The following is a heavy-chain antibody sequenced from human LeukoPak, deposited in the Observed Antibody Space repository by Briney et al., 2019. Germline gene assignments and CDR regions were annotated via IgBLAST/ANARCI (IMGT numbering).Heavy chain of an antibody. Sequence: KPGGSLRLSCGASGFSPSNYDMNWVRQPRGRRLEWGSSIRTSSRSIYYKDSVRGRFTISRDDAKNSLYLEMNSLRAEDTAVYYCARADCSSSTCYLRRSWFDPWGQGTLVTVSS. CDR3: ARADCSSSTCYLRRSWFDP. CDR1: GFSPSNYD. J-gene: IGHJ5*02. D-gene: IGHD2-2*01. CDR2: IRTSSRSI. V-gene: IGHV3-21*01.